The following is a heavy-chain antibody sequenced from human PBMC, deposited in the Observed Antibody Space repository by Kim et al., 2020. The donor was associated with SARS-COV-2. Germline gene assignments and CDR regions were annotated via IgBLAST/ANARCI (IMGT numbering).Heavy chain of an antibody. CDR1: GGSVSSRSFY. CDR3: ARDASGRPDNYGVDV. J-gene: IGHJ6*04. CDR2: ISDGGST. D-gene: IGHD3-10*01. V-gene: IGHV4-61*01. Sequence: SETLSLTCTVSGGSVSSRSFYWNWIRQPPGKGRQWIGYISDGGSTNSNSSLKSRVTISLDTSTNQFSLKLTSVTGADTAVYYCARDASGRPDNYGVDVWGKGTTATVPS.